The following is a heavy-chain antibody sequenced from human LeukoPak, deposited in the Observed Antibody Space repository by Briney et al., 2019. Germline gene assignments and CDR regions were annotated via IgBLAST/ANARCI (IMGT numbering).Heavy chain of an antibody. Sequence: PSETLSLTCAVSGYSISSGYYWGWIRQPPGKGLEWIGSIYHSGSTYYNPSLKSRVTISVDTSKNQFSLKLSSVTAADTAVYYCARGGYYYTVWGQGTMVTVSS. D-gene: IGHD3-22*01. J-gene: IGHJ3*01. CDR1: GYSISSGYY. CDR2: IYHSGST. V-gene: IGHV4-38-2*01. CDR3: ARGGYYYTV.